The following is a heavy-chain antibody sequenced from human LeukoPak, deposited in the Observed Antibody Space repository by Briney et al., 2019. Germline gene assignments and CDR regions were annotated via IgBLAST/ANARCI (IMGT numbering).Heavy chain of an antibody. V-gene: IGHV3-23*01. J-gene: IGHJ1*01. D-gene: IGHD6-13*01. CDR3: ARYSSSWYNEYFQH. Sequence: SAISGSGDSTYYAASVKGRFPISRDNAKNSLYLQMNSLRAEDTAVYYCARYSSSWYNEYFQHWGQGTLVTVSS. CDR2: ISGSGDST.